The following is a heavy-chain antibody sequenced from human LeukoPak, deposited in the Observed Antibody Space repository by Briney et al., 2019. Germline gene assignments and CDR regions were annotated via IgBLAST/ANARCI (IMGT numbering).Heavy chain of an antibody. J-gene: IGHJ4*02. CDR1: GGTFSSYA. CDR3: ATIPGLAVAGPLR. Sequence: ASVKVSCKASGGTFSSYAISWVRQAPGKGLEWMGGFDPEDGETIYAQKFQGRVTMTGDTSTDTAYMELSSLRSEDTAVYYCATIPGLAVAGPLRWGQGTLVTVSS. CDR2: FDPEDGET. V-gene: IGHV1-24*01. D-gene: IGHD6-19*01.